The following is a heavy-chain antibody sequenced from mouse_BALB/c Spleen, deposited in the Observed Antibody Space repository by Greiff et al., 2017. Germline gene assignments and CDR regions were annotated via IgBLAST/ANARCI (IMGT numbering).Heavy chain of an antibody. CDR3: ARDYPYYFDY. Sequence: EVQGVESGGGLVQPGGSRKLSCAASGFTFSSFGMHWVRQAPEKGLEWVAYISSGSSTIYYADTVKGRFTISRDNPKNTLFLQMTSLRSEDTAMYYCARDYPYYFDYWGQGTTLTVSS. J-gene: IGHJ2*01. D-gene: IGHD2-4*01. CDR1: GFTFSSFG. V-gene: IGHV5-17*02. CDR2: ISSGSSTI.